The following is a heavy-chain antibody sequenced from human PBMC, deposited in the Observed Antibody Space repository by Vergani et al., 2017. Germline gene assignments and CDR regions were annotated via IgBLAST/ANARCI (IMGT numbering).Heavy chain of an antibody. J-gene: IGHJ6*02. Sequence: QVQLVQSGAEVKKPGASVKVSCKASGYTFTGYYMHWVRQAPGQGLEWMGWINPNSGGTNYAQKFQGRVTITADKSTSTAYMELSSLRSEDTAVYYCASSMVRGVIDYYYYGMDVWGQGP. CDR1: GYTFTGYY. D-gene: IGHD3-10*01. V-gene: IGHV1-2*02. CDR3: ASSMVRGVIDYYYYGMDV. CDR2: INPNSGGT.